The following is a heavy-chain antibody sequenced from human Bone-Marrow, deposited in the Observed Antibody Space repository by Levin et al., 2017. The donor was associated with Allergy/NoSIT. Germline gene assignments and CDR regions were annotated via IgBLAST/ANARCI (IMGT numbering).Heavy chain of an antibody. D-gene: IGHD6-13*01. CDR3: ATWYSSSWYGDWYFDR. V-gene: IGHV1-8*01. CDR1: GYTFTSYD. Sequence: GASVKVSCKASGYTFTSYDINWVRQATGQGLEWMGWMNPNSGNTGYAQKFQGRVTMTRNTSISTAYMELSSLRSEDTAVYYCATWYSSSWYGDWYFDRWGRGTLVTVSS. CDR2: MNPNSGNT. J-gene: IGHJ2*01.